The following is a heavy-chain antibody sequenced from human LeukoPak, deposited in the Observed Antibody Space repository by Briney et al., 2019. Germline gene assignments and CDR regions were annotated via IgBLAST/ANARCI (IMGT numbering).Heavy chain of an antibody. Sequence: GGSLRLSCAASGFTFSSYAMSWVRQAPGKGLEWVSTISGSGGSTYYADSVKGRFTISRDNAKNSLYLQMNSLRAEDTADYYCLGSNIAAVWGQGTLVTVSS. CDR2: ISGSGGST. CDR3: LGSNIAAV. J-gene: IGHJ4*02. CDR1: GFTFSSYA. D-gene: IGHD6-13*01. V-gene: IGHV3-23*01.